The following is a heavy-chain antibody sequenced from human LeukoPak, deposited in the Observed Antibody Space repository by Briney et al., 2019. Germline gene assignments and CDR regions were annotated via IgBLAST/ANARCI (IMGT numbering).Heavy chain of an antibody. J-gene: IGHJ6*04. CDR3: ARMYSSAYYGMDV. Sequence: SGTLSLTCAVSGVSISSSNWWSWVRQPPGQGLEWIGEIYHSGSTNYNPSLKSRVTISVDKSKNQFSLKLSSVTAADTAVYYCARMYSSAYYGMDVWGKGTTVTVSS. CDR1: GVSISSSNW. V-gene: IGHV4-4*02. CDR2: IYHSGST. D-gene: IGHD6-19*01.